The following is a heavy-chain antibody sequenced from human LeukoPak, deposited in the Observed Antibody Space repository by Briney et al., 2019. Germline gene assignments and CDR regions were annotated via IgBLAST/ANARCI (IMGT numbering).Heavy chain of an antibody. CDR3: ARKLSRRDYGALDFDY. Sequence: GASVKVSCKASGYTFTSYGISWVRQAPGQGLEWMGWISAYNGNTNYAQKLQGRATMTTDTSTSTAYVELRSLRSDDTAVYYCARKLSRRDYGALDFDYWGQGTLVTVSS. CDR2: ISAYNGNT. V-gene: IGHV1-18*01. CDR1: GYTFTSYG. J-gene: IGHJ4*02. D-gene: IGHD4-17*01.